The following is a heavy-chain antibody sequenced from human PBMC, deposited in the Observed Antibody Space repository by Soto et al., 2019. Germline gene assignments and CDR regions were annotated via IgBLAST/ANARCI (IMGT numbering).Heavy chain of an antibody. Sequence: SETLSLTCTVSGGSISSHYWIWVRQAPGKGLEWIGHIYYRGSTSYNPSLRSRSTISVDTSNNQFSLKLNSVTTADTAVYYCARDGREASGMDVWGQGTKGTVSS. CDR2: IYYRGST. J-gene: IGHJ6*02. CDR3: ARDGREASGMDV. D-gene: IGHD1-26*01. CDR1: GGSISSHY. V-gene: IGHV4-59*11.